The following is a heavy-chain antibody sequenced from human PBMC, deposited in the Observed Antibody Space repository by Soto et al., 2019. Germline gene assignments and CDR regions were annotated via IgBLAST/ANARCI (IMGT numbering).Heavy chain of an antibody. CDR3: TRDQGGSYDSWFDP. CDR2: ISSGSDYI. Sequence: DVQVEESGGGLVKPGGSLRLACNFSFSMYSMDWVRQAPGKGLEWVASISSGSDYIKYADSVKGRFTISRDNTKNSVSLQMSSLRVEATAMYYCTRDQGGSYDSWFDPWGRGTLVTVSS. J-gene: IGHJ5*02. V-gene: IGHV3-21*06. CDR1: FSMYS. D-gene: IGHD1-26*01.